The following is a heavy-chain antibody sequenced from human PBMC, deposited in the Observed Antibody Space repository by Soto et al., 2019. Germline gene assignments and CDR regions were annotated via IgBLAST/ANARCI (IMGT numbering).Heavy chain of an antibody. CDR3: AKDAPRPNSSSCLDY. CDR2: ISYDGSNK. CDR1: GFTFSSYG. J-gene: IGHJ4*02. V-gene: IGHV3-30*18. Sequence: GGSLRLSCAASGFTFSSYGMHWVRQAPGKGLEWVAVISYDGSNKYYADSVKGRFTISRDNSKNTLYLQMNSLRAEDTAVYYCAKDAPRPNSSSCLDYWGQGTLVTVSS. D-gene: IGHD6-13*01.